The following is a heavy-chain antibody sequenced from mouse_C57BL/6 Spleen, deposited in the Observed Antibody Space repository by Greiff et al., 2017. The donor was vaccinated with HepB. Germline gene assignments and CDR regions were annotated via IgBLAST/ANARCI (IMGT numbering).Heavy chain of an antibody. CDR1: GYTFTSYW. CDR2: IYPGSGST. V-gene: IGHV1-55*01. Sequence: QVQLQQSGAELVKPGASVKMSCKASGYTFTSYWITWVKQRPGQGLEWIGDIYPGSGSTNYNEKFKSKATLTVDTSSSTAYMQLSSLTSEDSAVYYCARPDGYYPAWFAYWGQGTLVTVSA. J-gene: IGHJ3*01. D-gene: IGHD2-3*01. CDR3: ARPDGYYPAWFAY.